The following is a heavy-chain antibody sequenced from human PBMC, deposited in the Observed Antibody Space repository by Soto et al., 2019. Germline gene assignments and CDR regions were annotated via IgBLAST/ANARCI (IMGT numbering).Heavy chain of an antibody. V-gene: IGHV3-30-3*01. D-gene: IGHD1-1*01. CDR3: ATRTTGTPFDY. CDR2: ISYDGSNK. Sequence: GGSLRLSCAASGFTFSSYAMHWVRQAPGKGLEWVAVISYDGSNKYYADSVKGRFTISRDNSKNTLYLQMNSLRAEDTAVYYCATRTTGTPFDYWGQGTLVTVSS. CDR1: GFTFSSYA. J-gene: IGHJ4*02.